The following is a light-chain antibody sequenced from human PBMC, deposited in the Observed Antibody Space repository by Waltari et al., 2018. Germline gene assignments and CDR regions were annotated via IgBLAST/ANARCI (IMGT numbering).Light chain of an antibody. V-gene: IGKV4-1*01. CDR3: HHYYIPPLT. J-gene: IGKJ5*01. CDR2: WAS. CDR1: PSLFSTSNSKTY. Sequence: DIVMTQSPDFLAVSLGERATINRKSSPSLFSTSNSKTYISWYQQKPGQPPKLLIYWASTRGSGVPDRFSGSGSGTDFTLTISSLQAEDVAVYYCHHYYIPPLTFGQGTRLEIK.